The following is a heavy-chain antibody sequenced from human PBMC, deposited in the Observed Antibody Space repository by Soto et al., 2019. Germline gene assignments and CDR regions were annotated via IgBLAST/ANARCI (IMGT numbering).Heavy chain of an antibody. CDR2: ISAYNGNT. CDR3: ATEGGPWYSSSYWLDR. V-gene: IGHV1-18*01. CDR1: GYTFTSYG. J-gene: IGHJ5*02. Sequence: GASVKVSCKASGYTFTSYGISWVRQAPGQGLEWMGWISAYNGNTNYAQKLQGRVTMTTDTSTSTAYMELRSLRSDDTAVYYCATEGGPWYSSSYWLDRSGQGTLVTVYS. D-gene: IGHD6-6*01.